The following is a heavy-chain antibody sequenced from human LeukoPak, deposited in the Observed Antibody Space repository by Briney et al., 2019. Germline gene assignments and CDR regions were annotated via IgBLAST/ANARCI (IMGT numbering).Heavy chain of an antibody. CDR1: GGSFSGYY. J-gene: IGHJ4*02. V-gene: IGHV4-34*01. CDR2: INHSGST. Sequence: SETLSLTCAAYGGSFSGYYWSWIRQPPGKGLEWIGEINHSGSTNYNPSLKSRVTISVDTSKNQFSLKLSSVTAADTAVYYCARGETVTLDYWGQGTLVTVSS. CDR3: ARGETVTLDY. D-gene: IGHD4-17*01.